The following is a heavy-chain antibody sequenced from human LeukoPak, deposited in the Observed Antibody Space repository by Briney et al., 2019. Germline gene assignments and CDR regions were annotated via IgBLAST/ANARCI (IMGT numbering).Heavy chain of an antibody. CDR1: GYSFTSYW. Sequence: GESLQISCKGSGYSFTSYWIGWVRQMPGKGLEGMGIIYPGDSDTKYSPSFQGQVTISADKSITTAYLQWSSLKASDTAMYYCASLVKGDAFDIWGQGTMVTVSS. D-gene: IGHD6-6*01. CDR3: ASLVKGDAFDI. V-gene: IGHV5-51*01. J-gene: IGHJ3*02. CDR2: IYPGDSDT.